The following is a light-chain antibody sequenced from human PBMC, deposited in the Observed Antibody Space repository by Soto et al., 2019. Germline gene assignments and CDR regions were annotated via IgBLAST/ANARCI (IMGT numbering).Light chain of an antibody. CDR1: QSVSSN. CDR3: QHYGSSPFT. V-gene: IGKV3-20*01. J-gene: IGKJ3*01. CDR2: GAS. Sequence: EIVMTQSPVTLSVSPGGRAILSCRASQSVSSNLAWYRQKPGQAPRLLIYGASTRATGIPARFSGSGSGTDFTLTISRLEPEDFAVYYCQHYGSSPFTFGPGTKVDIK.